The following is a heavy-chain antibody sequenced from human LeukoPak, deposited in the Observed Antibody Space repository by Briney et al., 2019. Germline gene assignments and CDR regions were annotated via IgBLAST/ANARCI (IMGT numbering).Heavy chain of an antibody. CDR3: ARGHYYDSSGLFDY. V-gene: IGHV4-59*01. D-gene: IGHD3-22*01. CDR2: IYYSGST. J-gene: IGHJ4*02. Sequence: PSETLSLTCTVSGGSISSYYWSWIRQPPGKGLEWIGYIYYSGSTNYNPSLKSRVTISVDTSKNQFSLKLSSVTAADTAVYYCARGHYYDSSGLFDYWGQGTLVTVSP. CDR1: GGSISSYY.